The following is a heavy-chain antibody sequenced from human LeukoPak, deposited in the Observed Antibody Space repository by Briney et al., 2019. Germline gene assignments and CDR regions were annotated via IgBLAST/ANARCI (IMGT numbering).Heavy chain of an antibody. V-gene: IGHV3-74*01. D-gene: IGHD5-24*01. CDR2: INGDGTST. CDR3: AWSRDGYNYFVY. CDR1: GFTFSDYW. J-gene: IGHJ4*02. Sequence: GGSLRLSCAASGFTFSDYWMHWVRQAPGKGLVWVSRINGDGTSTTYAGSVKGRFTISRDNAKNTLYLQMNSLRAEDTAVYYCAWSRDGYNYFVYWGQGTLVTVSS.